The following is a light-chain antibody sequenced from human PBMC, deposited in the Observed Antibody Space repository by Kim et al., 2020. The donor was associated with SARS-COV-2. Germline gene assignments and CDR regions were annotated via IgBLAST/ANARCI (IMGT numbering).Light chain of an antibody. CDR1: KLGDKY. CDR3: QACDSSTEV. CDR2: QDS. J-gene: IGLJ1*01. Sequence: SYELNKPPSMSGSPGQTASRNCYGEKLGDKYACWYQQKPGKSPVLVIYQDSKRPSGIPEQFSGSNSGNTATLTISGPQAMDEADYYCQACDSSTEVFGTGTKVT. V-gene: IGLV3-1*01.